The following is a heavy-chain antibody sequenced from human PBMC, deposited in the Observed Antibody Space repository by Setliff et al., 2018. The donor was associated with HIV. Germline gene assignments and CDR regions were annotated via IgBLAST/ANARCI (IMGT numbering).Heavy chain of an antibody. V-gene: IGHV3-7*01. CDR3: ARPSSYYYDSSGYYNY. J-gene: IGHJ4*02. CDR2: INEDGGEK. CDR1: GFPFSSYW. D-gene: IGHD3-22*01. Sequence: GSLRLSCAASGFPFSSYWMSWVRQAPGKGLEWVANINEDGGEKYYVDSVKGRFTISRDNAKNSLYLQMNSLRAEDTAVYYCARPSSYYYDSSGYYNYWGQGTLVTVS.